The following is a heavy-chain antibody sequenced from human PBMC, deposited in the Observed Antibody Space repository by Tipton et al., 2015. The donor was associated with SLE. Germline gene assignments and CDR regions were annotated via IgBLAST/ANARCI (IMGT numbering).Heavy chain of an antibody. Sequence: GLVKPSGTLSLTCAVSGGSISTSNWWNWVRQSPGKGLEWIGEIYHTESTNYNPSLKSRVTISVDKSKSQFSLKLSSVTAADTAVYYCARSAYDDFWSGHSALDIWGQGTMVTVSS. J-gene: IGHJ3*02. D-gene: IGHD3-3*01. V-gene: IGHV4-4*02. CDR1: GGSISTSNW. CDR3: ARSAYDDFWSGHSALDI. CDR2: IYHTEST.